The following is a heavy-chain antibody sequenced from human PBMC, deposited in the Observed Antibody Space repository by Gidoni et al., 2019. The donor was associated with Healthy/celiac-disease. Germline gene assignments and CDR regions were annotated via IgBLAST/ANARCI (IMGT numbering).Heavy chain of an antibody. CDR2: IRSKAYGGTT. J-gene: IGHJ4*02. CDR3: TRDVGVVVAASLDY. CDR1: GFTFGDYA. D-gene: IGHD2-15*01. V-gene: IGHV3-49*03. Sequence: EVQLVESGGGLVQPGRSLRLSCTASGFTFGDYAMSWFRQAPGKGLGWVGFIRSKAYGGTTEYAASVKGRFTISRDDSKSIAYLQMNSLKTEDTAVYYCTRDVGVVVAASLDYWGQGTLVTVSS.